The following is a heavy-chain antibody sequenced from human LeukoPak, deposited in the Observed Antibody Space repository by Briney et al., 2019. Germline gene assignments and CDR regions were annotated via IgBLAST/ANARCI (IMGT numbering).Heavy chain of an antibody. CDR1: GFTFSTYN. Sequence: GGSLRLSCAASGFTFSTYNMNWVRQAPGKGLEWVSFISSSSTTIYHADSVKGRFTISRDNAKNSLYLQMDSLRDDDTAVYYCAREWSGQQLVLGGYWGQGTLVTVSS. CDR2: ISSSSTTI. J-gene: IGHJ4*02. V-gene: IGHV3-48*02. CDR3: AREWSGQQLVLGGY. D-gene: IGHD6-13*01.